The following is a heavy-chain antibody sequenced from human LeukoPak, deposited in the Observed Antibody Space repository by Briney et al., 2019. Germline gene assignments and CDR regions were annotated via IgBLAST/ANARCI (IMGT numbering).Heavy chain of an antibody. CDR2: IIPIFGTA. D-gene: IGHD1-1*01. J-gene: IGHJ5*02. CDR1: GGTFSSYA. V-gene: IGHV1-69*13. Sequence: SVKVSCKASGGTFSSYAISWVRQAPGQGLEWMGGIIPIFGTANYAQKFQGRVTITADESTSTAYMELSSLRSEDTAVYYCARAVDDLSLVPANWFDPWGQGTLVTVSS. CDR3: ARAVDDLSLVPANWFDP.